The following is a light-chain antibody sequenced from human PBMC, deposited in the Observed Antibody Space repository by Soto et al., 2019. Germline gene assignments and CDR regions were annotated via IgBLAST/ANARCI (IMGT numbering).Light chain of an antibody. CDR2: AAS. V-gene: IGKV1-39*01. Sequence: DIQMTQSPSSLSASVGDRVTITCRASQSISSYLNWYQQKPGKVPKLLIYAASSLQSGVPSRFSGSGSGTDFTLTISSLQPEDFATYYCQQLRMYPSTFGGGTKVEIK. CDR1: QSISSY. CDR3: QQLRMYPST. J-gene: IGKJ4*01.